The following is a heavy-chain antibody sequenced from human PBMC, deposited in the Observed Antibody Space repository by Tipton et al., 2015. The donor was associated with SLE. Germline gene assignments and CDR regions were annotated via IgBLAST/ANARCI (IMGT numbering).Heavy chain of an antibody. Sequence: EASGFTFDDYGMSWVRQAPGKGLEWVSGINWNGGSTGYADSVKGRFTISRDNAKNSLYLQMNSLRAEDTALYHCARVKYSYGSYYFDYWGQGTLVTVSS. V-gene: IGHV3-20*01. CDR2: INWNGGST. CDR1: GFTFDDYG. J-gene: IGHJ4*02. D-gene: IGHD5-18*01. CDR3: ARVKYSYGSYYFDY.